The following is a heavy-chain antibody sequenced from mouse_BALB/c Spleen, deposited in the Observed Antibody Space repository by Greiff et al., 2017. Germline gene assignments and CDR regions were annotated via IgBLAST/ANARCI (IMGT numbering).Heavy chain of an antibody. V-gene: IGHV5-4*02. J-gene: IGHJ4*01. CDR1: GFTFSDYY. D-gene: IGHD2-3*01. Sequence: DVMLVESGGGLVKPGGSLKLSCAASGFTFSDYYMYWVRQTPEKRLEWVATISGGGSYTYYPDSVKGRFTISRDNAKNTLYLQMSSLKSEDTAMYYCARDTVTYDGDLYAMDYWGQGTSVTVSS. CDR2: ISGGGSYT. CDR3: ARDTVTYDGDLYAMDY.